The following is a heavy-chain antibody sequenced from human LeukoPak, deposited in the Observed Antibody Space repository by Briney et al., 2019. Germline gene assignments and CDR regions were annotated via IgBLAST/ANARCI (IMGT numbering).Heavy chain of an antibody. CDR3: ARDGKDIVVVPAAIYYYGMDV. J-gene: IGHJ6*02. D-gene: IGHD2-2*01. Sequence: PSQTLSLTCATSGDSDSSNSAAWNWIRQSPSRGLEWLGRKYYRSKRYNDYAVSVKSRITINPDTSKNQFSLQLNSVTPEDTAVYYCARDGKDIVVVPAAIYYYGMDVWGQGTTVTVSS. CDR2: KYYRSKRYN. V-gene: IGHV6-1*01. CDR1: GDSDSSNSAA.